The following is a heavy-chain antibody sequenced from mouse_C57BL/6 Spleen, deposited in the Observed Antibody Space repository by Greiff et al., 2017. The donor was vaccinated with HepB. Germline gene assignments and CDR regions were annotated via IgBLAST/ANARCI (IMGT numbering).Heavy chain of an antibody. CDR1: GYSFTDYN. CDR3: APLYGNYDRWYFDV. J-gene: IGHJ1*03. V-gene: IGHV1-39*01. D-gene: IGHD2-1*01. CDR2: INPNYGTT. Sequence: EIQLQQSGPELVKPGASVKISCKASGYSFTDYNMNWVKQSNGKSLEWIGVINPNYGTTSYNQKFKGKATLTVDQSSSTAYMQLNSLTSEDSAVYYCAPLYGNYDRWYFDVWGTGTTVTVSS.